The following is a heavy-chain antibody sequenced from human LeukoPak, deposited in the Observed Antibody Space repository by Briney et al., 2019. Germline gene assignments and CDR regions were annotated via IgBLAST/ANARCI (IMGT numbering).Heavy chain of an antibody. CDR1: GFTFSSYD. CDR3: ARGYCSGGSCFPDAFDI. D-gene: IGHD2-15*01. Sequence: GGSLRLSCAASGFTFSSYDMHWVRQATGKGLEWVSAIGTAGDTYYPGSVKGRFTISRENAKNSLYLQMNSLRAGDTAVYYCARGYCSGGSCFPDAFDIWGQGTMVTVSS. CDR2: IGTAGDT. J-gene: IGHJ3*02. V-gene: IGHV3-13*01.